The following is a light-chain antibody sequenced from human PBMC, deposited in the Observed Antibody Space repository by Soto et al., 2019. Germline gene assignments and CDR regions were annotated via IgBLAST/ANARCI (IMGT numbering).Light chain of an antibody. CDR1: QTIDKY. Sequence: IQLTQSPSSLSASVGDRVTITCRASQTIDKYLNWYQEKPGKAPKLLIYTTSTLQSEVPSRFSGSGSETDFTLTISSLQPEDFATYYCQQSYSTPLTFGGGTKVDI. CDR3: QQSYSTPLT. CDR2: TTS. J-gene: IGKJ4*01. V-gene: IGKV1-39*01.